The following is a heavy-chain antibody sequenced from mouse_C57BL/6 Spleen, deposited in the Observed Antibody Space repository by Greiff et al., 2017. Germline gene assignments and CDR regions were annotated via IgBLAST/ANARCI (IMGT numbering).Heavy chain of an antibody. CDR3: IRGNYYYAMDY. CDR2: IDPETGGT. V-gene: IGHV1-15*01. Sequence: VQLQQSGAELVRPGASVTLSCKASGYTFTDYEMHWVKQTPVHGLEWIGAIDPETGGTAYNQKFKGKAILTADKSSSTAYMELRSLTSEDSAVYYCIRGNYYYAMDYWGQGTSVTVSS. CDR1: GYTFTDYE. J-gene: IGHJ4*01.